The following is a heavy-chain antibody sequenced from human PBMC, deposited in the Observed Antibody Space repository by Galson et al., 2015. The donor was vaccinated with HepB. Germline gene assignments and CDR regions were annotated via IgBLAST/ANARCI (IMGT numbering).Heavy chain of an antibody. CDR2: IYSSGST. CDR3: ARHQRPETSVGSGWRLKPDYYYYYGMDV. J-gene: IGHJ6*02. Sequence: TLSLTCSVSGGSISDYYWSWIRQPAEKGLEWIGRIYSSGSTNYNPSLKSRVTISVDTSKNQFSLKLSSVTAADTAVYYCARHQRPETSVGSGWRLKPDYYYYYGMDVWGQGTTVTVSS. V-gene: IGHV4-4*07. D-gene: IGHD6-19*01. CDR1: GGSISDYY.